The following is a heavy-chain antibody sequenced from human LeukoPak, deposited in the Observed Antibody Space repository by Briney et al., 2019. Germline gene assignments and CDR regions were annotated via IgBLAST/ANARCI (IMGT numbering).Heavy chain of an antibody. CDR2: ISHDGNIK. J-gene: IGHJ3*02. Sequence: GGSLRLSCAASGFTFSAYGMTWVRRAPGKGLEWVAVISHDGNIKYHADSMKDRFTISRDNSRNTLYLQMNNLRPEDTAVYSCARAKYYDSRGYSVREAYDIWGQGTMVTVSS. CDR1: GFTFSAYG. CDR3: ARAKYYDSRGYSVREAYDI. D-gene: IGHD3-22*01. V-gene: IGHV3-30*03.